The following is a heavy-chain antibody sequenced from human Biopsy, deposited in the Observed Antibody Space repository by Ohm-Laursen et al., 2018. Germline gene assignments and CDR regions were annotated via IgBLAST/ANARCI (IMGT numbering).Heavy chain of an antibody. CDR2: VYYTGST. J-gene: IGHJ2*01. D-gene: IGHD3-22*01. Sequence: GTLSLTCSVSGDSISSYYWSWIRQPPGKGLEWIGYVYYTGSTDYNPSLQSRVTISVDTSKNHFSLRLRSVTPADTAIYYCARDRGFYSDRTVPGYFDLWGRDTLVTVSS. CDR1: GDSISSYY. V-gene: IGHV4-59*01. CDR3: ARDRGFYSDRTVPGYFDL.